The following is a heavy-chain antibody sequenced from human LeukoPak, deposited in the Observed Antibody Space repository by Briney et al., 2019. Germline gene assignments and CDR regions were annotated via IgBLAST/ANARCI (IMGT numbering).Heavy chain of an antibody. CDR1: GYTFSSNH. J-gene: IGHJ6*03. CDR3: ARAGVNYYYYMDV. V-gene: IGHV1-46*01. D-gene: IGHD3-10*01. CDR2: INPSGGSA. Sequence: ASVKVSCKASGYTFSSNHIHWVRQAPGQGLEWMGIINPSGGSATHAQKFQGRVTMTSDTSTSTVYMELSSLRSEDTAVYYCARAGVNYYYYMDVWGKGTTVTISS.